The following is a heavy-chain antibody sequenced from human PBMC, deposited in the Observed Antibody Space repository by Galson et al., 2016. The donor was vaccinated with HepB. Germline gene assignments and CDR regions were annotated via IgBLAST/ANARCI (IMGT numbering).Heavy chain of an antibody. Sequence: SLRLSCAASGFTVSNNYMSWVRQAPGKGLEWVSLIYSGGTTSYASSVRGRFTISRDNSKNTPYLQMNSLRAEDTAVYYCGRDMGPWGQGTLVTVSS. V-gene: IGHV3-53*01. CDR3: GRDMGP. J-gene: IGHJ5*02. CDR1: GFTVSNNY. D-gene: IGHD3-10*01. CDR2: IYSGGTT.